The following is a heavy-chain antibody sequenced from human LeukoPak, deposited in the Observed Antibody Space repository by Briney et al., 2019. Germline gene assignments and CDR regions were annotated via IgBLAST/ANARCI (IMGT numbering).Heavy chain of an antibody. J-gene: IGHJ5*02. CDR2: MNPNSGNT. V-gene: IGHV1-8*02. CDR1: GYTFTSYY. Sequence: ASVKVSCKASGYTFTSYYMHWVRQAPGQGLEWMGWMNPNSGNTGYAQKFQGRVTMTRNTSISTAYMELSSLRSEDTAVYYCARAPSLVVVPAASLRRYNWFDPWGQGTLVTVSS. CDR3: ARAPSLVVVPAASLRRYNWFDP. D-gene: IGHD2-2*01.